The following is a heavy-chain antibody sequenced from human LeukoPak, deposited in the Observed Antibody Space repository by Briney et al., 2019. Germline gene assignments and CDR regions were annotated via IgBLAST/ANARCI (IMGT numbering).Heavy chain of an antibody. CDR2: FDPEDGET. CDR3: TTDYYYDSSVSYYTIDY. J-gene: IGHJ4*02. Sequence: ASVKVSCKVSGYTLTELSMHWVRQAPGKGLEWMGGFDPEDGETFYAQKFQGRVTMTKDTSTDTAYMELSSLRSEDTAVYYCTTDYYYDSSVSYYTIDYWGQGTLVTVSS. D-gene: IGHD3-22*01. V-gene: IGHV1-24*01. CDR1: GYTLTELS.